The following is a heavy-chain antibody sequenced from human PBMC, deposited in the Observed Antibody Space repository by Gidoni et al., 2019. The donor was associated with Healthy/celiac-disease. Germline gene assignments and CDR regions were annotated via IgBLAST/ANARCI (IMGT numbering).Heavy chain of an antibody. CDR3: AGIAAAPGR. V-gene: IGHV3-23*01. Sequence: EVQLLESGGCLVQHGGSPRLSCATSGFPVSSYHMSWVRQDPGKGLEWVSAIIGSGGSTYYADSVKGRFIISRDNSKNTLYLQMNSLRAEDTAVYYCAGIAAAPGRWGQGTLVTVSS. J-gene: IGHJ4*02. CDR2: IIGSGGST. D-gene: IGHD6-13*01. CDR1: GFPVSSYH.